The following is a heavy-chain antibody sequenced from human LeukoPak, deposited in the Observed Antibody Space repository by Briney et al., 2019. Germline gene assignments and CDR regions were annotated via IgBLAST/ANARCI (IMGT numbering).Heavy chain of an antibody. CDR2: IWYDGSNK. V-gene: IGHV3-33*01. CDR1: GFTFSSYG. CDR3: ARGYYDSSGYYYVSHFDY. J-gene: IGHJ4*02. Sequence: GGSLRLSCAASGFTFSSYGMHWVRQAPGKGLEWGAVIWYDGSNKYYADSVKGRFTISRDNSKNTLYLQMNSLRAEDTAVYYCARGYYDSSGYYYVSHFDYWGQGTLVTVSS. D-gene: IGHD3-22*01.